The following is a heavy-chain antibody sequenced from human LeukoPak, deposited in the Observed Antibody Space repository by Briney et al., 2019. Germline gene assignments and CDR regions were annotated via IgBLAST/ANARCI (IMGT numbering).Heavy chain of an antibody. CDR1: GFTFNNYA. Sequence: GGSLRLSCAASGFTFNNYAMSWVSQAPGKGLEWVSSISGSGGSTYYADSVKGRFTISRDNSQNTLYLQMNSLRAEDTAVYYCARKASEFDCWGQGTLVTVSS. V-gene: IGHV3-23*01. CDR2: ISGSGGST. J-gene: IGHJ4*02. CDR3: ARKASEFDC.